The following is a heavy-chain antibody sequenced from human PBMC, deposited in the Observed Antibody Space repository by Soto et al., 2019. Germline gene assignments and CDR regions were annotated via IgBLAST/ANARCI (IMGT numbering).Heavy chain of an antibody. CDR1: GGSFSGYY. D-gene: IGHD3-16*01. CDR2: INHSGST. J-gene: IGHJ4*02. V-gene: IGHV4-34*01. Sequence: NPSETLSLTCAVYGGSFSGYYWSWIRQPPGKGLEWIGEINHSGSTNYNPSLKSRVTISVDTSKNQFSLKPSSVTAADTAVYYCARWGRKMARQGIDYWGQGTLVTVSS. CDR3: ARWGRKMARQGIDY.